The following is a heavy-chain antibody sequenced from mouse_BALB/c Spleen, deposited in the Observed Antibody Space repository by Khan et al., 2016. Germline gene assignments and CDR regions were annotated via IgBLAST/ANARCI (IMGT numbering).Heavy chain of an antibody. V-gene: IGHV9-3*02. Sequence: QIQLVQSGPELKKPGETVKISCKASGYTFTNYGVNWVKQAPGKGLKWMGWINTNTGEPTYAEEFKGRFAFSLETSASTAYLQINNLKNEDTATXFCARYGTTYYFDYWGQGTTLTVSS. CDR1: GYTFTNYG. J-gene: IGHJ2*01. CDR3: ARYGTTYYFDY. D-gene: IGHD2-1*01. CDR2: INTNTGEP.